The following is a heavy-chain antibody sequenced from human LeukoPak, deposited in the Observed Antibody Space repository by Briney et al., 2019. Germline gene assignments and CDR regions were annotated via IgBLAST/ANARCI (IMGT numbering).Heavy chain of an antibody. CDR2: ISGSGGRT. D-gene: IGHD4-17*01. Sequence: PGGSLRLSCAASDFSFTTYVMSWVRQAPGKGLEWVSGISGSGGRTYDADSVKGRFTISRDNAKNSLYLQMNSLRAEDTAVYYCATYGIWGQGTIVTVSS. V-gene: IGHV3-23*01. J-gene: IGHJ3*02. CDR1: DFSFTTYV. CDR3: ATYGI.